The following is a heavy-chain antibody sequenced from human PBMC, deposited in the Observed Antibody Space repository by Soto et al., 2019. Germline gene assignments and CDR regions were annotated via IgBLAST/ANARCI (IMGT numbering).Heavy chain of an antibody. CDR3: ASFHYDILTGYYPDLFDY. D-gene: IGHD3-9*01. CDR2: IYYSGST. V-gene: IGHV4-39*01. Sequence: SETLSLTCTVSGGSISSSSYYWGWIRQPPGKGLEWIGSIYYSGSTYYNPSLKSRVTISVDTSKNQFSLKLSSVTAADTAVYYCASFHYDILTGYYPDLFDYWGQGTLVTVSS. J-gene: IGHJ4*02. CDR1: GGSISSSSYY.